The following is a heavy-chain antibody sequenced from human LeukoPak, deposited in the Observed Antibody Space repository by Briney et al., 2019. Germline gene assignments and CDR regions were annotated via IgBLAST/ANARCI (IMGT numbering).Heavy chain of an antibody. CDR2: ISYDGSNK. CDR3: ARDGRYNWFDP. V-gene: IGHV3-30-3*01. J-gene: IGHJ5*02. CDR1: GFTFSSYA. D-gene: IGHD1-26*01. Sequence: GGSLRLSCAASGFTFSSYAMHWVRQAPGKGLEWVAVISYDGSNKYYADSVKGRFTISRDNSKNTLYLQMNSLRAEDTAVYYCARDGRYNWFDPWGQGTLVTVSS.